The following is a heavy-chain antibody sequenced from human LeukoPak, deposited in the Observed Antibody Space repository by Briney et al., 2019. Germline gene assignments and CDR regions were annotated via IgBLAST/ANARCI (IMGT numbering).Heavy chain of an antibody. CDR3: ARDKGYCSGGSCYWLPDDY. CDR1: GYTFTGYY. D-gene: IGHD2-15*01. J-gene: IGHJ4*02. CDR2: INPNSGGT. V-gene: IGHV1-2*02. Sequence: GASVKVSCKASGYTFTGYYMHWVRQAPGQGLEWMGWINPNSGGTNYEQKFQGRVTMTRDTSISTAYMELSRLRSDDTAVYYCARDKGYCSGGSCYWLPDDYWGQGTLVTVSS.